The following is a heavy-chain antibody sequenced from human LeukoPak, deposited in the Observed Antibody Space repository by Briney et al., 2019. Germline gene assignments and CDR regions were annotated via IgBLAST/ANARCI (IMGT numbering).Heavy chain of an antibody. CDR3: ARAPTVLVGYCSSSSCQADY. Sequence: PGGSLRLSCAASGFTVSSNYMSWVRQAPGKGLEWVSVIYSGGSTYYADSVKGRFTTSRDNSKNTLYLQMNSLRAEDTAVYYCARAPTVLVGYCSSSSCQADYWGQGTLVTVSS. V-gene: IGHV3-53*01. D-gene: IGHD2-2*01. J-gene: IGHJ4*02. CDR2: IYSGGST. CDR1: GFTVSSNY.